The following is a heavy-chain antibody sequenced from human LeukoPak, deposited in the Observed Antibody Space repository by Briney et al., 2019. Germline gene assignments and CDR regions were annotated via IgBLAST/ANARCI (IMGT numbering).Heavy chain of an antibody. CDR3: ARGSGIAVAGTNHWFDP. Sequence: TSETLSLTCAVSGYSISSGYYWGWIRQPPGKGLEWIGSIYHSGSTYYNPSLKSRVTISVDTSKNQFSLKLSSVTAADTAVYYCARGSGIAVAGTNHWFDPWGQGTLVTVSS. D-gene: IGHD6-19*01. J-gene: IGHJ5*02. CDR1: GYSISSGYY. V-gene: IGHV4-38-2*01. CDR2: IYHSGST.